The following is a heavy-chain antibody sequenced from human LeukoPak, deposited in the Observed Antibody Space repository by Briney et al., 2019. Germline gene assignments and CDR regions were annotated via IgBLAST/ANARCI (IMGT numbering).Heavy chain of an antibody. CDR2: IYYSGST. D-gene: IGHD6-19*01. Sequence: SDTLSLTCAVSGYSISSNNWWAWIRQPPGKGLEWIGYIYYSGSTYYNPYNPTLTSRVTMSVDTSKNQFSLKLDSVTEIDTAMYYCARNQAVAANRGAFDIWGQGTMVTVSS. CDR1: GYSISSNNW. J-gene: IGHJ3*02. V-gene: IGHV4-28*01. CDR3: ARNQAVAANRGAFDI.